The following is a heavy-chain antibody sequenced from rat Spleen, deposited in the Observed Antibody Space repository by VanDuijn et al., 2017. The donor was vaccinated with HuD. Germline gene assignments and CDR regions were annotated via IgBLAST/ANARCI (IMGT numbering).Heavy chain of an antibody. V-gene: IGHV3-3*01. CDR3: ASGNWFAY. CDR2: INSAGST. CDR1: GHAISSSYR. J-gene: IGHJ3*01. Sequence: EVQLQESGPGLVKPSQSLSLTCSVTGHAISSSYRWNWIRKFPGNKLEWMGYINSAGSTNYNPSLKSRISITRDTSKNQFFLQVNSVTTEDTATYYCASGNWFAYWGQGTLVTVSS.